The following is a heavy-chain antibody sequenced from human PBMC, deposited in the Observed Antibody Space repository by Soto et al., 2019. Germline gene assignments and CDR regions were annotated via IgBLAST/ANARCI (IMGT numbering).Heavy chain of an antibody. CDR2: IYYSGST. J-gene: IGHJ5*02. V-gene: IGHV4-31*03. CDR3: AGSGLWFGESARNWFDP. D-gene: IGHD3-10*01. Sequence: QVQLQESGPGLVKPSQTLSLTCTVSGGSINSGGYYWSWIRQHPGKGLEWIGYIYYSGSTYYNPSLKSRLTISLDTSKNKFSLKLSSVTAADTAVYYCAGSGLWFGESARNWFDPWGQGTLVTVSS. CDR1: GGSINSGGYY.